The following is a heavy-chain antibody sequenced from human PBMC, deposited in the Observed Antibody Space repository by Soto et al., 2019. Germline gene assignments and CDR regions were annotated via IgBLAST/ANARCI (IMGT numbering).Heavy chain of an antibody. CDR3: ARGDVITMVRGVKPGWFDP. Sequence: SVKVSCKASGGTFSSYAISWVRQAPGQGLEWMGGIIPIFGTANYAQKFQGRVTITADESTSTAYMELSSLRSEDTAVYYCARGDVITMVRGVKPGWFDPWGEGTLVTAPQ. CDR1: GGTFSSYA. CDR2: IIPIFGTA. J-gene: IGHJ5*02. V-gene: IGHV1-69*13. D-gene: IGHD3-10*01.